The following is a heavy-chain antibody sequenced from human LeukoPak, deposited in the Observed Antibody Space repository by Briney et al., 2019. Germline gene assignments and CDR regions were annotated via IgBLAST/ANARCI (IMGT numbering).Heavy chain of an antibody. D-gene: IGHD1-26*01. Sequence: GGSLRLSCAASGFTFSSYAMSWVRQAPGKGLEWVSAISGSGGSTYYADSVKCRFTISRDNSKNTLYLQMNSLRAEDTAVYYCARHRTWELLNYFDYWGQGTLVTVSS. CDR2: ISGSGGST. CDR3: ARHRTWELLNYFDY. J-gene: IGHJ4*02. V-gene: IGHV3-23*01. CDR1: GFTFSSYA.